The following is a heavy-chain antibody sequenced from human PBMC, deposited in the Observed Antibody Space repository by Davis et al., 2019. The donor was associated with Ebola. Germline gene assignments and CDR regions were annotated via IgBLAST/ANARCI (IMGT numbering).Heavy chain of an antibody. CDR1: GFTFSDYY. Sequence: GESLKISCAASGFTFSDYYMSWIRQAPGKGLEWVSYISSSGSTIYYADSVKGRFTISRDNAKNSLYLQMNSLRAEDTAVYYCASPLTGELAVWGQGTTVTVSS. D-gene: IGHD7-27*01. CDR2: ISSSGSTI. CDR3: ASPLTGELAV. J-gene: IGHJ6*02. V-gene: IGHV3-11*04.